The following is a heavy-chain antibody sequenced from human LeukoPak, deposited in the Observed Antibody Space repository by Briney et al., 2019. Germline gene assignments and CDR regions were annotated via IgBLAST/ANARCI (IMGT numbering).Heavy chain of an antibody. CDR2: IIPIFGTA. V-gene: IGHV1-69*06. CDR1: GGTFSSYA. Sequence: ASVKVFCKASGGTFSSYAISWVRQAPGQGLEWMGGIIPIFGTANYAQKFQGRVTITADKSTSTAYMELSSLRSEDTAVYYCARASYYDILTGYYKSDAFDIWGQGTMVTVSS. CDR3: ARASYYDILTGYYKSDAFDI. J-gene: IGHJ3*02. D-gene: IGHD3-9*01.